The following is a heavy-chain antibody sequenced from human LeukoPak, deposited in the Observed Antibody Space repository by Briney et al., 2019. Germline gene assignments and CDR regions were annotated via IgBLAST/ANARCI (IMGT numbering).Heavy chain of an antibody. CDR1: GFTFSSYS. Sequence: PGGSVTLSRAASGFTFSSYSMNWVRQAPGEGLEWVSYISSSSNIYYADPVKGRFTISRDNANNSLYLQMNSLRADDTAVYYCAIVLLGDAFDIWGQGTMVTVSS. J-gene: IGHJ3*02. V-gene: IGHV3-21*05. CDR2: ISSSSNI. CDR3: AIVLLGDAFDI.